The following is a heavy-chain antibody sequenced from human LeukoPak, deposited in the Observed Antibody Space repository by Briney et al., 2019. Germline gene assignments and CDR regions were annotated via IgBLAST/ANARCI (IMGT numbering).Heavy chain of an antibody. Sequence: ASVKVSCKASGYTFTSYGISWVRQAPGQGLAWMGWISAYNGNTNYAQKLQGRVTMTTDTSTSTAYMELRSLRSDDTAVYYCARDGPSWYYYDSSGYYSTKSDAFDIWGQGTMVTVSS. CDR2: ISAYNGNT. V-gene: IGHV1-18*01. D-gene: IGHD3-22*01. CDR3: ARDGPSWYYYDSSGYYSTKSDAFDI. CDR1: GYTFTSYG. J-gene: IGHJ3*02.